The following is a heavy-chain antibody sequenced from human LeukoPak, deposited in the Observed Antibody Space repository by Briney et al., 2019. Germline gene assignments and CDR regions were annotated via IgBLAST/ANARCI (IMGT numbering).Heavy chain of an antibody. V-gene: IGHV4-34*01. CDR2: VNYSGST. J-gene: IGHJ4*02. CDR3: ARGRAVTRDFDY. D-gene: IGHD4-23*01. CDR1: GGSFSGYY. Sequence: SKTLSLTCVVYGGSFSGYYWSWIRQPPGKGLEWIGDVNYSGSTNYNPSLESRVTISADTSKSQFSLKLSSVTAADTSVYYCARGRAVTRDFDYWGQGTLVRVSS.